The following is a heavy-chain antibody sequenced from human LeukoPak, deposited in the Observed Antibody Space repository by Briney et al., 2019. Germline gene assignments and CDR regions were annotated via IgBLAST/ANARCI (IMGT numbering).Heavy chain of an antibody. D-gene: IGHD3-10*01. CDR1: GGSFSGYY. V-gene: IGHV4-34*01. CDR3: ARALSGYYYGSGLYMDV. Sequence: SETLSLTCAVYGGSFSGYYWSWIRQPPGRGLEWIGEINHSGSTNYNPSLKSRVTISVDTSKNQFSLKLSSVTAADTAVYYCARALSGYYYGSGLYMDVWGKGTTVTVSS. CDR2: INHSGST. J-gene: IGHJ6*03.